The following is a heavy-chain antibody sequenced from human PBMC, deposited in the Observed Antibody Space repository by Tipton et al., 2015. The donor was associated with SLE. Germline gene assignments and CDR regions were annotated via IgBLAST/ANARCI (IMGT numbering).Heavy chain of an antibody. Sequence: TLSLTCSVSGASITNYHSYWDWFRQTAGKGLEWIGRIYFPGRTYYNPSVTSRVTIALDTSKNEFSLEMTSVTTADTGVYYCARDFRAVAGRFFYYYMDVWGKGTTVTV. V-gene: IGHV4-61*02. CDR3: ARDFRAVAGRFFYYYMDV. D-gene: IGHD6-13*01. CDR2: IYFPGRT. J-gene: IGHJ6*03. CDR1: GASITNYHSY.